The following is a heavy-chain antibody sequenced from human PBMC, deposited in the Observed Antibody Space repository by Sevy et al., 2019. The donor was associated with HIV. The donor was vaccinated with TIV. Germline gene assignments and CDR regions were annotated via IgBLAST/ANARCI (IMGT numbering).Heavy chain of an antibody. CDR2: ITHRGTT. Sequence: SEILSLTCAVYGGSFSSYYWTWVRQPPGKGLEWIGEITHRGTTNYNPSLKSRVTISVDTSKNRFSLRLRSVTAADTAVYYCAGFGELESGYWGQGSLVTVSS. CDR1: GGSFSSYY. CDR3: AGFGELESGY. D-gene: IGHD3-10*01. V-gene: IGHV4-34*01. J-gene: IGHJ4*02.